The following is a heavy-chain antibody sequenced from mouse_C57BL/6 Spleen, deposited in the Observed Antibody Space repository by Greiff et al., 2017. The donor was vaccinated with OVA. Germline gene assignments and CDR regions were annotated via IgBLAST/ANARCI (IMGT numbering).Heavy chain of an antibody. D-gene: IGHD1-3*01. CDR3: ARSELYYFDY. J-gene: IGHJ2*01. V-gene: IGHV1-50*01. CDR2: IDPSDSYT. CDR1: GYTFTSYW. Sequence: QVQLQQPGAELVKPGASVKLSCKASGYTFTSYWMQWVKQRPGQGLEWIGEIDPSDSYTNYNQKFKGKATLTVDPSSSTAYMQLSSLTSEDSAVYYCARSELYYFDYWGQGTTLTVSS.